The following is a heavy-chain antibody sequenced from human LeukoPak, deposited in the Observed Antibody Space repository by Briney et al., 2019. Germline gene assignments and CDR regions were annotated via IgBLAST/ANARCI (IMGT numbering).Heavy chain of an antibody. CDR3: VKDRWIRRISMAGQDY. CDR1: GFTFSSYG. D-gene: IGHD6-19*01. Sequence: GRSLTLSCATSGFTFSSYGMHWVRQAPGKGLEWLAVISYDGSEKYHTDSVKGRFTISRDNSKNTLSLQMNSLRGEDTALYYCVKDRWIRRISMAGQDYWGQGTLVIVSS. V-gene: IGHV3-30*18. CDR2: ISYDGSEK. J-gene: IGHJ4*02.